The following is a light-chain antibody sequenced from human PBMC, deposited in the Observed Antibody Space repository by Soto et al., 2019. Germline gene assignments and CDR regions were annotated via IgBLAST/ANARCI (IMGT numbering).Light chain of an antibody. CDR3: QQYFDSPET. V-gene: IGKV3-20*01. J-gene: IGKJ4*01. CDR2: DSS. Sequence: EIVLTQSPGTLSLSPGERATLSCRASQSISSYVAWYQQKPGQAPRVLIYDSSSRATGVPDRFSGSGSGTDFTLTISRLEPEDFAVYYCQQYFDSPETFGGGTKVEIK. CDR1: QSISSY.